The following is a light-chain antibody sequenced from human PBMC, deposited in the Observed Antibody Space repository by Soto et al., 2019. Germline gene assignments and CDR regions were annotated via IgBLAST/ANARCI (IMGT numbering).Light chain of an antibody. V-gene: IGLV2-18*02. Sequence: QSVLTQPASVSGTPGQSSTICCTGSSSALGSYIRVSWYHQPPGTAPTLIIYEVNNRPSGVPDRFSGSKSGNTASLTISGLQAEDEADYYCNSFTSSSTYVFGTGTKVTVL. CDR2: EVN. CDR1: SSALGSYIR. J-gene: IGLJ1*01. CDR3: NSFTSSSTYV.